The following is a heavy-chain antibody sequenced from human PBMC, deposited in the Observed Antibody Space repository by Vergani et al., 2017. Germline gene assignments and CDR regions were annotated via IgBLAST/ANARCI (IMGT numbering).Heavy chain of an antibody. CDR3: AKARGGFEQWLNFPFHY. Sequence: EVQLLESGGGLVQPGGSLRLSCAASGFTFDDYAMNWVRQAPGKGLEWVSGISWNSSSIGYADSVKGRFTISRDNAKNSLYLQMNSLRAEDTALYYCAKARGGFEQWLNFPFHYWGQGTLVTVSS. V-gene: IGHV3-9*01. J-gene: IGHJ4*02. D-gene: IGHD6-19*01. CDR1: GFTFDDYA. CDR2: ISWNSSSI.